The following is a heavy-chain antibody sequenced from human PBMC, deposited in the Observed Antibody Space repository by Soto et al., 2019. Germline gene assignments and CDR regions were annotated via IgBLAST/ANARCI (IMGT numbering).Heavy chain of an antibody. CDR3: ARGRDIVVVPAATMSDYFDY. CDR1: GFTFSSYS. CDR2: ISSSSSYI. D-gene: IGHD2-2*01. V-gene: IGHV3-21*01. Sequence: EVQLVQSGGGLVKPGGSLSLSCAASGFTFSSYSMNWVRQAPGKGLEWVSSISSSSSYIYYADSVKGRFTISRDNAKNSLYLQMNSLRAEDTAVYYCARGRDIVVVPAATMSDYFDYWGQGTLVTVSS. J-gene: IGHJ4*02.